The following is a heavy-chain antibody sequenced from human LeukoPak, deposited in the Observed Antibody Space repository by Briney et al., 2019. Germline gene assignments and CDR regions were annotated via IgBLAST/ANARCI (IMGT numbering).Heavy chain of an antibody. V-gene: IGHV3-74*01. CDR3: AKDDFWSGYYPDY. J-gene: IGHJ4*02. D-gene: IGHD3-3*01. CDR2: INSDGSST. CDR1: GFTFSSYW. Sequence: PGGSLRLSCAASGFTFSSYWMHWVRQAPGKGLVWVSRINSDGSSTSYADSVKGRFTISRDNAKNTLYLQMNSLRAEDTAVYYCAKDDFWSGYYPDYWGQGTLVTVSS.